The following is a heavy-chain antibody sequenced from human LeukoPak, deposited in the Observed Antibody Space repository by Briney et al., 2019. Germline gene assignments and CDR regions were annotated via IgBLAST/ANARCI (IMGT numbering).Heavy chain of an antibody. CDR3: ARDRLRYHNWFDP. CDR2: IWYDGSNK. Sequence: GGSLRLSCAASGFTFSSYGMHWVRQAPGMGLEWVAVIWYDGSNKYYADSVKGRFTISRDNSKNTLYLQMNSLRAEDTAVYYCARDRLRYHNWFDPWGQGTLVTVSS. V-gene: IGHV3-33*01. CDR1: GFTFSSYG. D-gene: IGHD5-12*01. J-gene: IGHJ5*02.